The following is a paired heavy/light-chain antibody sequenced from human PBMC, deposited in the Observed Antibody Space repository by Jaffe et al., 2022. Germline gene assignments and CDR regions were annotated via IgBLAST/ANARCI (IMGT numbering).Light chain of an antibody. CDR3: NSRDSSGNRVV. CDR1: SLRSYY. J-gene: IGLJ2*01. CDR2: GKN. V-gene: IGLV3-19*01. Sequence: SSELTQDPAVSVALGQTVRITCQGDSLRSYYASWYQQKPGQAPVLVIYGKNNRPSGIPDRFSGSSSGNTASLTITGAQAEDEADYYCNSRDSSGNRVVFGGGTKLTVL.
Heavy chain of an antibody. CDR3: ARDFYDYIWGSYRYTMGYFDY. CDR2: IYYSGST. V-gene: IGHV4-39*01. Sequence: QLQLQESGPGLVKPSETLSLTCTVSGGSISSSSYYWGWIRQPPGKGLEWIGSIYYSGSTYYNPSLKSRVTISVDTSKNQFSLKLSSVTAADTAVYYCARDFYDYIWGSYRYTMGYFDYWGQGTLVTVSS. D-gene: IGHD3-16*02. J-gene: IGHJ4*02. CDR1: GGSISSSSYY.